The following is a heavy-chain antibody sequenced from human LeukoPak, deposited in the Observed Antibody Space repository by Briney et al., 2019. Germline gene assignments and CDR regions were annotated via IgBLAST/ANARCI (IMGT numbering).Heavy chain of an antibody. CDR3: ARLGSRAAVAGTIDY. V-gene: IGHV4-59*08. D-gene: IGHD6-19*01. Sequence: PSETLSLTCTVSGGSISSYYWSWIRQPPGKGLEWIGYIYYSGSTNYNPSLKSRVTISVDTSKNQFSLKLSSVTAADTAVYYCARLGSRAAVAGTIDYWGQGTLVTVSS. CDR1: GGSISSYY. J-gene: IGHJ4*02. CDR2: IYYSGST.